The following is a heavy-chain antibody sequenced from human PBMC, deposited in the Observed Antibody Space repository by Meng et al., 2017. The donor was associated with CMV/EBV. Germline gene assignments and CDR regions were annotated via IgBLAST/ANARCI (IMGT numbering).Heavy chain of an antibody. Sequence: SETLSLTCTVSGGSISSSSYYWGWIRQPPGKGLEWIGSIYYSGSTYYNPSLKSRVTISVDTSKNQFSLKLSSVAAADTAGYYCAGGEVLGLIFDYWGQGTLVTVSS. CDR3: AGGEVLGLIFDY. CDR2: IYYSGST. J-gene: IGHJ4*02. V-gene: IGHV4-39*07. CDR1: GGSISSSSYY. D-gene: IGHD1-26*01.